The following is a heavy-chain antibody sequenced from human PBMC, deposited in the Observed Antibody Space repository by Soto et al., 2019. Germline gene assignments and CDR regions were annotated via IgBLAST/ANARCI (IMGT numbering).Heavy chain of an antibody. D-gene: IGHD3-10*01. CDR3: ASSYGSGYRAFDY. CDR1: GDTFNFYS. Sequence: QVQLVQSGAEVKRPGSSVKVSCKASGDTFNFYSINWVRQAPGLGLEWMGRVNPIVSMSNYAQWIQGRVTMTADKSTRTACMELSGLGYEDTAIYYCASSYGSGYRAFDYGGQGARVPVPS. J-gene: IGHJ4*02. V-gene: IGHV1-69*04. CDR2: VNPIVSMS.